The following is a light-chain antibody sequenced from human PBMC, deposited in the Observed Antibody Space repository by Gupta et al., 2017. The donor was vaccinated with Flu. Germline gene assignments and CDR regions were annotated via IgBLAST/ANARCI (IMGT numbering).Light chain of an antibody. CDR1: QNVRNY. V-gene: IGKV1-39*01. J-gene: IGKJ1*01. CDR3: QQRSSRLWT. CDR2: GAS. Sequence: PASLSASVGDRVTISCRASQNVRNYLDWYQQKPGKAPKLLIYGASSMESGVPSRFSGSGSGTDFTLTISSLEPEDFATYYCQQRSSRLWTFGQGTKVDIK.